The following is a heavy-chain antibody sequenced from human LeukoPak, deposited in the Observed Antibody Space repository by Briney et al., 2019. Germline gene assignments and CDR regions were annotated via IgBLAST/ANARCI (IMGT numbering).Heavy chain of an antibody. Sequence: PGGSLRLSCAASGFTFSILDMSWVRQAPGKGLEWVSAISGNGGRTYYADSVKGRFTISRDNSKNTLYLQMNSLRAEDTAVYYCAKDLDVVVPAAIHNYWGQGTLVTVSS. CDR3: AKDLDVVVPAAIHNY. CDR2: ISGNGGRT. V-gene: IGHV3-23*01. D-gene: IGHD2-2*02. CDR1: GFTFSILD. J-gene: IGHJ4*02.